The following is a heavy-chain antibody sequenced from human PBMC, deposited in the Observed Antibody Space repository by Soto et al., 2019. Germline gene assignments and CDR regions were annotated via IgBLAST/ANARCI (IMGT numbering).Heavy chain of an antibody. Sequence: GGSLRLSCAASGFTFISYSMNWVRQAPGKGLEWVSSISSSSSYIYYADSVKGRFTISRDNAKNSLYLQMNSLRAEDTAVYYCASRYDFWSGYSKGANAFDIWGQGTMVTVSS. J-gene: IGHJ3*02. CDR2: ISSSSSYI. V-gene: IGHV3-21*01. D-gene: IGHD3-3*01. CDR1: GFTFISYS. CDR3: ASRYDFWSGYSKGANAFDI.